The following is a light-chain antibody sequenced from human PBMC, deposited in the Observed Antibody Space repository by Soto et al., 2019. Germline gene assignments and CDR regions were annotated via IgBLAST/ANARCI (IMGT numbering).Light chain of an antibody. CDR3: QSYDSSLSRRWV. CDR2: EGT. CDR1: SSDVGSYDL. V-gene: IGLV2-14*02. Sequence: QSALTQPASVSGPPGQSIVISCNGSSSDVGSYDLVSWYLQYPGKAPKVIIFEGTKRPSGVSDRFSGSKSGNTASLTISGLQTEDEADYYCQSYDSSLSRRWVFGGGTKVTVL. J-gene: IGLJ3*02.